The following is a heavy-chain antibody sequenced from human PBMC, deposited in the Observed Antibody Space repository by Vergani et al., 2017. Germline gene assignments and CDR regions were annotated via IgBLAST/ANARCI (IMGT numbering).Heavy chain of an antibody. J-gene: IGHJ5*02. CDR3: ARGNYYGSGTYVDP. Sequence: QVHLVESGGGVVQPGRSLRLSCVVSGFTSSYYGMHWVRQAPGTGLEWVSHIYSGDETYYADSVKVRVTITRDTSKNTLHLRINNLRVEDTAVYYCARGNYYGSGTYVDPWGQGTLVTVSS. D-gene: IGHD3-10*01. CDR1: GFTSSYYG. CDR2: IYSGDET. V-gene: IGHV3-NL1*01.